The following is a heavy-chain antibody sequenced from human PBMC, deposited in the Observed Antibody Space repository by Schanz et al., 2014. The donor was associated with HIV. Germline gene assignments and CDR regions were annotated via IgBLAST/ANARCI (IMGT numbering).Heavy chain of an antibody. D-gene: IGHD6-19*01. CDR1: GFTFDEYA. V-gene: IGHV3-9*01. CDR2: ISWNSGSI. CDR3: ARPFRSGWFEGIRNDAFDI. Sequence: VQLVESGGGVVQPGRSLRLSCAASGFTFDEYAMHWVRQAPGKGLEWVSSISWNSGSIDYADSAKGRFTISRDDSKNTLYLQMNSLRVEDTAVYYCARPFRSGWFEGIRNDAFDIWGQGTMVIVSS. J-gene: IGHJ3*02.